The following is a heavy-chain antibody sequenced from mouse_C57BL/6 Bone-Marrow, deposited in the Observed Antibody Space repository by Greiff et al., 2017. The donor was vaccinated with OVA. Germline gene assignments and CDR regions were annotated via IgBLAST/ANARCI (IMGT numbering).Heavy chain of an antibody. CDR1: GYTFTSYW. D-gene: IGHD1-1*01. V-gene: IGHV1-72*01. CDR2: IDPNSGGT. Sequence: QVQLQQPGAELVKPGASVKLSCKASGYTFTSYWMHWVKQRPGRGLEWIGRIDPNSGGTKYNEKFKSKATLTVDKPSSTAYMQLSNLTSEDSAVYYCAIHYYGSSSYYYAMDYWGQGTSVTVSS. CDR3: AIHYYGSSSYYYAMDY. J-gene: IGHJ4*01.